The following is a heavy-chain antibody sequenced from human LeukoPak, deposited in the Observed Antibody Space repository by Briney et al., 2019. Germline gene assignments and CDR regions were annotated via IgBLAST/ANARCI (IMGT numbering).Heavy chain of an antibody. CDR3: ARDLRGYPY. D-gene: IGHD3-22*01. CDR1: GFTFRSYA. V-gene: IGHV3-21*01. J-gene: IGHJ1*01. CDR2: VSSTSRFI. Sequence: GGSLRLSCAASGFTFRSYAMNWVRQAPGKGLEWVSFVSSTSRFISYADSVKGRFTISRDNAKNSLYLQMTSLRAEDTAVYYCARDLRGYPYWGQGTLVTVSS.